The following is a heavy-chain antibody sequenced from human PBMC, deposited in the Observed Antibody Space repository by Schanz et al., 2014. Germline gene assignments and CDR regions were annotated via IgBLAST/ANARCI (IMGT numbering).Heavy chain of an antibody. CDR3: ARDSGPEYDKSMDV. D-gene: IGHD3-9*01. V-gene: IGHV3-33*01. CDR2: IWSDGSGK. J-gene: IGHJ6*02. CDR1: GFIFSNYG. Sequence: QVQLVESGGGVVQPGGSLRLSCAASGFIFSNYGMHWVRQAPGKGLEWVAVIWSDGSGKYYADSVKGRFTISRDSPKNTLYLQMNSLRAEDTALYYCARDSGPEYDKSMDVWGQGTTVAVSS.